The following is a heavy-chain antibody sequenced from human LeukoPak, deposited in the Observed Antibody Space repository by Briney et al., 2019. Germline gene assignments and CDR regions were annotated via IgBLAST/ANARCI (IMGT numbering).Heavy chain of an antibody. J-gene: IGHJ5*02. V-gene: IGHV4-59*01. CDR2: IHDSGNT. Sequence: SETLSLTCTVSGGSLSSYYWNWIRQPPGKGLEWIGYIHDSGNTNYNPSLKSRVTISLDTSKNQFSLKLTSVTAADTAVYYCARSRGGYGDYGSWFDPWGQGTLVTDSS. CDR1: GGSLSSYY. CDR3: ARSRGGYGDYGSWFDP. D-gene: IGHD4-17*01.